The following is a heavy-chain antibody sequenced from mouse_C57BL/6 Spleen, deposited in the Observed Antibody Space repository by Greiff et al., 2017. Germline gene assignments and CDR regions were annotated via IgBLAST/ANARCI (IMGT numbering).Heavy chain of an antibody. V-gene: IGHV1-55*01. Sequence: VQLQQPGAELVKPGASVKMSCKASGYTFTSYWLTWVKQRPGQGLEWIGDIYPGSGSTNYNEKFKSKATLTVDTSSSTAYMQLSSLTSEDSAVYYCARPSLYYGSTPGYFDVWGTGTTVTVSS. CDR3: ARPSLYYGSTPGYFDV. J-gene: IGHJ1*03. D-gene: IGHD1-1*01. CDR2: IYPGSGST. CDR1: GYTFTSYW.